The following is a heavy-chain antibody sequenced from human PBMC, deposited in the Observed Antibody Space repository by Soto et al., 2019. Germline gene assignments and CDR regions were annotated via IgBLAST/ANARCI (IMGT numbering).Heavy chain of an antibody. V-gene: IGHV3-21*01. Sequence: EVQLVESGGGLVKPGGSLRLSCAASGFTFSSYSMNWVRQAPGKGLEWVSSISSSSSYIYYADSVKGRFTISRDNAKNSLYLQMSSLRAEDTAVYYCARDKASSSWYSAFDIWGQGTMVTVSS. J-gene: IGHJ3*02. CDR1: GFTFSSYS. CDR3: ARDKASSSWYSAFDI. CDR2: ISSSSSYI. D-gene: IGHD6-13*01.